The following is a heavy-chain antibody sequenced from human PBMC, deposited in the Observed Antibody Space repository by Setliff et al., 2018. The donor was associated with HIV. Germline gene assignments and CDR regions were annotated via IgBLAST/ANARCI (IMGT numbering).Heavy chain of an antibody. D-gene: IGHD1-26*01. V-gene: IGHV3-66*01. CDR3: ARDKYRSGSYYDYFDY. CDR2: IYSGGST. CDR1: GFTVSSNY. Sequence: PGGSLRLSCAASGFTVSSNYMSWVRQAPGKGLEWVSVIYSGGSTYYADSVKGRFTISRDNAKNSVSLQMNSLRVEDTAVYYCARDKYRSGSYYDYFDYWGQGTLVTVSS. J-gene: IGHJ4*02.